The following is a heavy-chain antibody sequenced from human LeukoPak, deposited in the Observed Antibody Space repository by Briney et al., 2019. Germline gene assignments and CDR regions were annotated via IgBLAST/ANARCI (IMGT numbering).Heavy chain of an antibody. Sequence: GGSLRLSCAASGFTFSNYAMSWVRQAPGKGLEWVSAISGSGGSTYYADFVKGRFTISRDNSRNTLYLQMNSLRAEDTAVYYCAKDVDTVTGYFDYWGQGTLVTVSS. J-gene: IGHJ4*02. CDR1: GFTFSNYA. V-gene: IGHV3-23*01. CDR2: ISGSGGST. D-gene: IGHD5-18*01. CDR3: AKDVDTVTGYFDY.